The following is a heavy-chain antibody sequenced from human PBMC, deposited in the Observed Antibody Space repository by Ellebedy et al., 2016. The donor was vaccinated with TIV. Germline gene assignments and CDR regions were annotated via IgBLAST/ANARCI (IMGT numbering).Heavy chain of an antibody. D-gene: IGHD6-19*01. Sequence: GESLKISCAASGFTFSSYGMHWVRQAPGKGLEWVAVISYDGSNKYYADSVKGRFTISRDNSKNTLYLQMNSLRAEDTAVYYCANFAYLSLPGIAVAGTSLDAFDIWGQGTMVTVSS. CDR2: ISYDGSNK. CDR1: GFTFSSYG. CDR3: ANFAYLSLPGIAVAGTSLDAFDI. V-gene: IGHV3-30*18. J-gene: IGHJ3*02.